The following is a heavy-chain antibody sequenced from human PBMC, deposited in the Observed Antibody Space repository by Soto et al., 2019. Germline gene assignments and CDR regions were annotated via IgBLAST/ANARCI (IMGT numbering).Heavy chain of an antibody. CDR3: ARSMFRSSWKHGGLDY. Sequence: QVQLQQWGAGLLKPSETLSLTCAVYGGSFSGYYWSWIRQPPGKGLEWIGEINHSGSTNYNPSLKSRVTISVDTSKNQFSLKLSSVTAADTAVYYCARSMFRSSWKHGGLDYWGQGTLVTASS. J-gene: IGHJ4*02. V-gene: IGHV4-34*01. D-gene: IGHD6-13*01. CDR1: GGSFSGYY. CDR2: INHSGST.